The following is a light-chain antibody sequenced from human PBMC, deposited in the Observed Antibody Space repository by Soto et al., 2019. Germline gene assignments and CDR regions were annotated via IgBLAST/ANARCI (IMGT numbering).Light chain of an antibody. CDR2: GAS. CDR1: QTISTY. V-gene: IGKV1-39*01. CDR3: QQTYDTPTT. J-gene: IGKJ1*01. Sequence: GDRVTIACRARQTISTYLNWYQQKPGKAPKLLIFGASTLQSGVPSRFSGSGSGTEFILTISSLQREDFATYYCQQTYDTPTTFGQGTKVDIK.